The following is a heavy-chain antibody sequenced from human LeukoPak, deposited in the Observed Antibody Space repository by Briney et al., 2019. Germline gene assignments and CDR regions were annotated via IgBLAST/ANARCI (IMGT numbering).Heavy chain of an antibody. CDR1: GGSFSGYY. D-gene: IGHD2-15*01. V-gene: IGHV4-34*01. Sequence: SETLSLTCAVYGGSFSGYYWSWIRQPPGKGLEWIGEINHSGSTNYNPSLKSRDTISVDTSKNQFSLKLSSVTAADTAVYYCARVYCSGGSCYSGSGYFQHWGQGTLVTVSS. CDR3: ARVYCSGGSCYSGSGYFQH. J-gene: IGHJ1*01. CDR2: INHSGST.